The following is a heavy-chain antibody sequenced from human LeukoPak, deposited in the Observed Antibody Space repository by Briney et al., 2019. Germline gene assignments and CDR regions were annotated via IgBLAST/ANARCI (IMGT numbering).Heavy chain of an antibody. J-gene: IGHJ5*02. CDR1: GGSISSGGYY. CDR2: IYYSGST. D-gene: IGHD3-10*01. V-gene: IGHV4-31*03. CDR3: ARDREGAMVRGVIIPGWFDL. Sequence: PSETLSLTCTVSGGSISSGGYYWSWIRQHPGKGLEWIGYIYYSGSTYYNPSLKSRVTISVDTSKNQFSLKLSSVTAADTAVYYCARDREGAMVRGVIIPGWFDLWGQGTLVTVSS.